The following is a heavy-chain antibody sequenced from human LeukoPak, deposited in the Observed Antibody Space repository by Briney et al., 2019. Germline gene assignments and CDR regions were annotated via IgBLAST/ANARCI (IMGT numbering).Heavy chain of an antibody. CDR2: ISAYNGNT. V-gene: IGHV1-18*01. Sequence: GASVKVSCKASGYTFTSYGISWARQALGQGLEWMGWISAYNGNTNYAQKLQGRVTMTTDTSTSTAYMELRSLRSDDTAVYYCARDVAAAATYYYYGMDVWGQGTTVTVSS. CDR1: GYTFTSYG. D-gene: IGHD6-13*01. CDR3: ARDVAAAATYYYYGMDV. J-gene: IGHJ6*02.